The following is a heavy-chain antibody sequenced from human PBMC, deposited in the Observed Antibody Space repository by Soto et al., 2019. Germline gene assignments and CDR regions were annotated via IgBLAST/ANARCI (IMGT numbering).Heavy chain of an antibody. V-gene: IGHV1-69*01. CDR3: ARKAAAPSLFDY. J-gene: IGHJ4*02. CDR2: IIPIFGTA. D-gene: IGHD6-13*01. CDR1: GGTFSSYA. Sequence: QVQLVQSGAEVKKPGSSEKVSCKASGGTFSSYAISWVRRAPGQGLEWMGGIIPIFGTANYAQKFQGRVTITADESTSTAYMELSSLSSEDTAVYYCARKAAAPSLFDYWCQGTLVTVSS.